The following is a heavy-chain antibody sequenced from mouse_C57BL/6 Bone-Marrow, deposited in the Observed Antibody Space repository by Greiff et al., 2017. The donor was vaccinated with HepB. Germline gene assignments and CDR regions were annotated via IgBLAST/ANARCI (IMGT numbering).Heavy chain of an antibody. CDR2: IDPEDGDT. D-gene: IGHD2-3*01. V-gene: IGHV14-1*01. J-gene: IGHJ4*01. CDR3: TTGYCFYYAMDY. Sequence: VQLQQSGAELVRPGASVKLSCTASGFNIKDYYMHWVKQRPEQGLEWIGRIDPEDGDTEYAPKFQGKATMTADTSSNTAYLQLSSLTSEDTAVYYCTTGYCFYYAMDYWGQGTSVTVSS. CDR1: GFNIKDYY.